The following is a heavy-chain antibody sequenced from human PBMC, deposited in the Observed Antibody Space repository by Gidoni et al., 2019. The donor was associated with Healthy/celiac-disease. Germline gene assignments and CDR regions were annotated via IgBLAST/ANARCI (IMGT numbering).Heavy chain of an antibody. D-gene: IGHD6-13*01. J-gene: IGHJ4*02. Sequence: QLQLQESGPGLVQPSQTLSLPCPVSAASISSGGYYWTGLRPHPGKGLEWIGYIYYSGSTYYNPSLKSRVTISVDTSKNQFSLKLSSVTAADTAVYYCARVPIAAAGTFDYWGQGTLVTVSS. V-gene: IGHV4-31*03. CDR2: IYYSGST. CDR1: AASISSGGYY. CDR3: ARVPIAAAGTFDY.